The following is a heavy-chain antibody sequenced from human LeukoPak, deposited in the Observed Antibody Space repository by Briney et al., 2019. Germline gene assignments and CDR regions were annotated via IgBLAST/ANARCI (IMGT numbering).Heavy chain of an antibody. CDR1: GGSFSGYY. D-gene: IGHD2-15*01. V-gene: IGHV4-34*01. Sequence: SETLSLTCAVYGGSFSGYYWSWIRQPPGKGLEWIGEINHSGSTNYNPSLKSRVTISVDTSKNQFSLKLSSVTAADTAVYYCAGPYCSGGSCYSVYYYYGMDVWGKGTTVTVSS. J-gene: IGHJ6*04. CDR2: INHSGST. CDR3: AGPYCSGGSCYSVYYYYGMDV.